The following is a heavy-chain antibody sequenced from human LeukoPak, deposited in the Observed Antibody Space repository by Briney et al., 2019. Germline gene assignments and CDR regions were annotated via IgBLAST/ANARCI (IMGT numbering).Heavy chain of an antibody. CDR1: GYTFTGYY. Sequence: ASVKVSCKASGYTFTGYYMHWVRQAPGQGLEWMGWINPSGGSTGYPQKFQGRVTMTRDTSTSTVYMELSSLRSEDAAVYYCARVHYYDSSGYYYFDYWGQGTLVTVSS. CDR2: INPSGGST. V-gene: IGHV1-46*01. J-gene: IGHJ4*02. D-gene: IGHD3-22*01. CDR3: ARVHYYDSSGYYYFDY.